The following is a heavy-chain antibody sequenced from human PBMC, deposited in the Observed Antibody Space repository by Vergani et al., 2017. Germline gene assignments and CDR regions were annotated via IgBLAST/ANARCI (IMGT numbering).Heavy chain of an antibody. CDR3: TKAGQYDSDNFHDS. Sequence: QVQLVESGGGVVRPGGSLRLSCIASGFTFRIYGMHWVRQAPGKGLEWVAFIRYDGTKRFYGDSVKGRFTISRDNSQTTVFLQMNSLRADDSAVYYCTKAGQYDSDNFHDSWGQGALVTVAS. CDR2: IRYDGTKR. D-gene: IGHD3-22*01. J-gene: IGHJ1*01. V-gene: IGHV3-30*02. CDR1: GFTFRIYG.